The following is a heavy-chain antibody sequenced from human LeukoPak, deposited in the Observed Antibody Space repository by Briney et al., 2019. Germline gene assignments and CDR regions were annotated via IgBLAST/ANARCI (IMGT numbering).Heavy chain of an antibody. J-gene: IGHJ6*02. CDR3: ARAPGTSLHYGGLDV. CDR2: IYSDGST. V-gene: IGHV3-66*01. Sequence: GGSLRLSCVASGFTFSSYSMNWVRQAPGKGLEWVSVIYSDGSTYYADSVKGRFTISRDISKNTLYLQMHSLRAEDTAVFYCARAPGTSLHYGGLDVWGQGTTVTVSS. CDR1: GFTFSSYS. D-gene: IGHD3-16*01.